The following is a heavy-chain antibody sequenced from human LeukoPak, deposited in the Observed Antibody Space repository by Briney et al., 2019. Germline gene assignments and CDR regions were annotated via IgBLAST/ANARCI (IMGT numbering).Heavy chain of an antibody. D-gene: IGHD1-26*01. CDR3: ARGSRRLADFHY. V-gene: IGHV4-39*01. CDR2: ISYSGST. J-gene: IGHJ4*02. Sequence: SETLSLTCTVSGDAISSSDYYWGWIRQPPGKGLGWIGTISYSGSTYYNPSLQSRVTISVDTSKNQFSLELSSVTAADTAVYYCARGSRRLADFHYWGQGTLVTVSS. CDR1: GDAISSSDYY.